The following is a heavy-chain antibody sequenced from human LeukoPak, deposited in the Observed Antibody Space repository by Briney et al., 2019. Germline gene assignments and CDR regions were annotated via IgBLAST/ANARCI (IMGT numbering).Heavy chain of an antibody. Sequence: GGSLRLSCAASGFTFSGSAMHWVRQASGKGLEWVGRIRSKANSYATAYAASVKGRFTISRDDSKNTAHLQMNSLKTEDTAVYYCTPHPLRALDYWGQGTLVTVSS. V-gene: IGHV3-73*01. J-gene: IGHJ4*02. CDR2: IRSKANSYAT. CDR1: GFTFSGSA. CDR3: TPHPLRALDY.